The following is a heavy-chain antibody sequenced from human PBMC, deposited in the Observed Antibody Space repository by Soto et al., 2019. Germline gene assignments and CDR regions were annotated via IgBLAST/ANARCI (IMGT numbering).Heavy chain of an antibody. V-gene: IGHV1-18*01. CDR3: ARGFRPVPSDY. D-gene: IGHD2-2*01. CDR1: GYTFSSYG. Sequence: ASVKVSCKASGYTFSSYGIGWVRQAPGQGLEWVGWISGYNANTHYVKKFEGRVTITIDTSTSTAYMELMSLRSDDTAVYYCARGFRPVPSDYWGQGPLVTVSS. J-gene: IGHJ4*02. CDR2: ISGYNANT.